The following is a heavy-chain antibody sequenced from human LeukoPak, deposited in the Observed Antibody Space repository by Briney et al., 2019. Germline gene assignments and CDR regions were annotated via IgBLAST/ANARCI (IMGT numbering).Heavy chain of an antibody. J-gene: IGHJ4*02. V-gene: IGHV3-48*03. CDR1: GFTFSSYE. Sequence: GGSLRLSCAASGFTFSSYEMNWVRQAPGKGLEWVSYISSSGSTIYYADSVKGRFTISRDNAKNSLYLQMNSLRAEDTAVYYCAILPGGYYDSSGYYPFDYWGQGTLVTVSS. CDR2: ISSSGSTI. CDR3: AILPGGYYDSSGYYPFDY. D-gene: IGHD3-22*01.